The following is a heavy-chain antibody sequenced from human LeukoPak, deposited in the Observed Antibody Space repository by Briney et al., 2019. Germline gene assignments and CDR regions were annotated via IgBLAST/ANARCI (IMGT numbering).Heavy chain of an antibody. D-gene: IGHD2-8*01. V-gene: IGHV4-59*01. CDR2: IYYTGGT. CDR1: GGSISNYY. J-gene: IGHJ6*02. Sequence: PSETLSLTCSVSGGSISNYYWSWIRQPPGKGLEWIGYIYYTGGTSYNPSLKIRVTMLVDTSKSQFSLKLVSVSVADTAVYFCAREGRGVSVGMDVWGQGTTVTVSS. CDR3: AREGRGVSVGMDV.